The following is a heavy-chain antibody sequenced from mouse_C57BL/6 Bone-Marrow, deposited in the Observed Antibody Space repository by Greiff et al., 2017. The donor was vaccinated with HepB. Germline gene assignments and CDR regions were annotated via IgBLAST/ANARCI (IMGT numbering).Heavy chain of an antibody. V-gene: IGHV5-4*03. D-gene: IGHD2-12*01. CDR3: ANDGFAY. CDR1: GFTFSSYA. J-gene: IGHJ3*01. CDR2: ISDGGSYT. Sequence: EVMLVESGGGLVKPGGSLKLSCAASGFTFSSYALSWVRQTPEKRLEWVATISDGGSYTYYPDNVKGRFTISRDNAKNNLYLQMSHLKSEDTAMYYCANDGFAYWGQGTLVTVSA.